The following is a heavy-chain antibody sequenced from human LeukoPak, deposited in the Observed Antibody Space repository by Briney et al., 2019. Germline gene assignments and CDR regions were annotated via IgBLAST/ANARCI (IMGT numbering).Heavy chain of an antibody. CDR1: GAFFSRYY. CDR2: SNYNGIT. D-gene: IGHD3-22*01. J-gene: IGHJ4*02. V-gene: IGHV4-59*01. Sequence: SETLSLTCIVSGAFFSRYYYNWIRQPPGKGLEWIGYSNYNGITKYNSSLGNRITTSLDASGRFSLRLTSVTAADTAMYYCARLYYDDTGVSYYFDSWSQGILVTVSS. CDR3: ARLYYDDTGVSYYFDS.